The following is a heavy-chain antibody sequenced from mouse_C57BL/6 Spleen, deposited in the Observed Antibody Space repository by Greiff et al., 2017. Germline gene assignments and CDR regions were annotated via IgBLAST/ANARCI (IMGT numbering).Heavy chain of an antibody. Sequence: QVQLQQPGAELVRPGTSVKLSCKASGYTFTSYWMHWVKQRPGQGLEWIGVIDPSDSYTNYNQKFKGKATLTVDTSSSTAYMQLSSLTSEDSAVYYCARGRQSYAMDYWGQGTSVTVSS. V-gene: IGHV1-59*01. CDR3: ARGRQSYAMDY. D-gene: IGHD6-1*01. CDR1: GYTFTSYW. J-gene: IGHJ4*01. CDR2: IDPSDSYT.